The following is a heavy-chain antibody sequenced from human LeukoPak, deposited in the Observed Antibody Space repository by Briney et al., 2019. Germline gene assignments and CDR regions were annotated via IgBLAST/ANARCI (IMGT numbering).Heavy chain of an antibody. V-gene: IGHV1-3*01. D-gene: IGHD3-3*01. CDR2: INAGNGNT. CDR1: GYTFTSYY. Sequence: ASVKVSCKASGYTFTSYYMHWVRQAPGQGLEWMGWINAGNGNTKYSQKFQGRVTITRDTSASTAYMELSSLRSEDTAVYYCARGTIFGVASTPDVWGQGTTVTVSS. CDR3: ARGTIFGVASTPDV. J-gene: IGHJ6*02.